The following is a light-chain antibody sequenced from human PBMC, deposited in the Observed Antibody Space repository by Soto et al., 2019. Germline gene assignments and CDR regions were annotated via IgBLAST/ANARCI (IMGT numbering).Light chain of an antibody. CDR3: QQYGSSQGYT. Sequence: EIVLTQSPGTLSLSPGERATLACRASQSVSSSYLAWYQQKPGQAPRLLIYGASRRATGIPDRFSGSGSGTDFTLTSSRLEPEDVAVYYCQQYGSSQGYTFGQGTKLEIK. V-gene: IGKV3-20*01. CDR2: GAS. J-gene: IGKJ2*01. CDR1: QSVSSSY.